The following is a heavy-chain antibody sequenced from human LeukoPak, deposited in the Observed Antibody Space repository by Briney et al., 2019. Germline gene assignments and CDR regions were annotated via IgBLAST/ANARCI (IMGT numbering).Heavy chain of an antibody. J-gene: IGHJ5*02. Sequence: GGSLRLSCAASGFTFSSYSMNWVRQAPGKGLEWVGRIKSKTDGATTEYAAPVKGRFTISRDDSKNTLYLQMNSLKTEDTAVYYCTTGLYDYDSGSYSFPWGQGTQVTVSS. CDR2: IKSKTDGATT. D-gene: IGHD3-10*01. V-gene: IGHV3-15*01. CDR3: TTGLYDYDSGSYSFP. CDR1: GFTFSSYS.